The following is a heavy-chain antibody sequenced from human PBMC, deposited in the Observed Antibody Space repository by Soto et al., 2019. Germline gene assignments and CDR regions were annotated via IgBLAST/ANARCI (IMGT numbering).Heavy chain of an antibody. CDR1: GGSISSSSYY. Sequence: SETLSLTCTVSGGSISSSSYYWGWIRQPPGKGLEWIGSIYYSGSTNYNPSLKSRVTMSVDTSKNQFSLKLSSVTAADTAVYYCARDYSSSWPSFDYWGQGTLVTVS. D-gene: IGHD6-13*01. CDR2: IYYSGST. CDR3: ARDYSSSWPSFDY. V-gene: IGHV4-39*07. J-gene: IGHJ4*02.